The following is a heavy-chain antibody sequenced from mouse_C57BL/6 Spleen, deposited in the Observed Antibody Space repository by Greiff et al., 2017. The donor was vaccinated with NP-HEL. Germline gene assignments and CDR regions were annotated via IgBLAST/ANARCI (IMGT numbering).Heavy chain of an antibody. CDR3: ASGRYGSSPAWFAY. V-gene: IGHV1-82*01. D-gene: IGHD1-1*01. CDR1: GYAFSSSW. CDR2: IYPGDGDT. J-gene: IGHJ3*01. Sequence: VQLKQSGPELVKPGASVKISCKASGYAFSSSWMNWVKQRPGKGLEWIGRIYPGDGDTNYNGKFKGKATLTADKSSSTAYMQLSSLTSEDSAVYFCASGRYGSSPAWFAYWGQGTLVTVSA.